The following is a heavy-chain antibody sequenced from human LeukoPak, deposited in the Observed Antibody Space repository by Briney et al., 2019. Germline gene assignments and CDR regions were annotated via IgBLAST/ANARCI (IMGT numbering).Heavy chain of an antibody. V-gene: IGHV3-66*01. CDR1: GFTVSSNY. CDR3: ARGGFCSGGSCYFWAFDI. J-gene: IGHJ3*02. CDR2: IYSGVST. Sequence: GGSLRLSWAASGFTVSSNYMSWGREAPGEGLEWVSVIYSGVSTYYADSVKGRFTISRDNSKNTLYLQMSRLRAEDTAVYYCARGGFCSGGSCYFWAFDIWGQGTMVTVSS. D-gene: IGHD2-15*01.